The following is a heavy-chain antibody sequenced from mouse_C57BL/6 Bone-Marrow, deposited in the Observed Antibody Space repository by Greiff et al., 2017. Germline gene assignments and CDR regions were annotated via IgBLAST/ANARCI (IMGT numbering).Heavy chain of an antibody. CDR3: ARDGKDAMDY. CDR2: INPNNGGT. J-gene: IGHJ4*01. CDR1: GYTFTDYY. D-gene: IGHD2-1*01. V-gene: IGHV1-26*01. Sequence: EVKLQQSGPELVKPGASVKISCKASGYTFTDYYMNWVKQSHGKSLEWIGDINPNNGGTSYNQKFKGKATLTVDKSSSTAYMELRSLTSEDSAVYYCARDGKDAMDYWGQGTSVTVSS.